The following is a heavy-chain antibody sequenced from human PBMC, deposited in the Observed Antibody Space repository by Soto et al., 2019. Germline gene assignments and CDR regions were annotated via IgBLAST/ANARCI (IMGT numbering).Heavy chain of an antibody. Sequence: ASVKVSCKASGYTFTDYYIHWVRQAPGQGLQWMGWINPQSGGTNYAQRFKGRVTMTSDTSISAAYMELKRLRSADTALYYCARDSLYSQWSDPWGQGTRVTISS. D-gene: IGHD2-8*01. V-gene: IGHV1-2*02. J-gene: IGHJ5*02. CDR2: INPQSGGT. CDR3: ARDSLYSQWSDP. CDR1: GYTFTDYY.